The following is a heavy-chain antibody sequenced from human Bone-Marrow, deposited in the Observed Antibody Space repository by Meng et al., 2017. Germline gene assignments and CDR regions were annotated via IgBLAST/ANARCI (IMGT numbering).Heavy chain of an antibody. J-gene: IGHJ4*02. CDR3: ARVNTMIVVAFDY. Sequence: GESLKISCAASGFTFSSYAMHWVRQAPGKGLEWVAVISYDGSNKYYADSMKGRFTISRDNSKNTLHLQMNSLRAEDTAVYYCARVNTMIVVAFDYWGQGTQVT. V-gene: IGHV3-30*14. D-gene: IGHD3-22*01. CDR1: GFTFSSYA. CDR2: ISYDGSNK.